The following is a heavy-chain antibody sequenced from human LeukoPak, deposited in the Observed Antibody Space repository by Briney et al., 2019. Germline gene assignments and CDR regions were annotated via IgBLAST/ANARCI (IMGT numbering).Heavy chain of an antibody. V-gene: IGHV3-66*02. CDR1: GFTVSSNY. CDR2: IYSGGST. J-gene: IGHJ4*02. CDR3: ARSSRGDSSGYYPRHFDY. D-gene: IGHD3-22*01. Sequence: GGSLRLSCAASGFTVSSNYMSWVRQAPGKGLEWVSVIYSGGSTYYADSVKGRFTISRDNSKNTLYLQMNSLRAEDTAVYYCARSSRGDSSGYYPRHFDYWGQGTLVTVSS.